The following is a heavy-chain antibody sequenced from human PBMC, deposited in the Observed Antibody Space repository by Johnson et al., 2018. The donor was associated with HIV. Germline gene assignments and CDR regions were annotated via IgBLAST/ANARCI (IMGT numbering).Heavy chain of an antibody. J-gene: IGHJ3*02. D-gene: IGHD3-16*01. V-gene: IGHV3-33*01. CDR3: FDI. Sequence: QVQLVESGGGVVQPGRSLRLSCAASGFTFSSYGMHWVRQAPGKWLEWVAVIWYDGSNIYYADSVKGRLTISRDNAKNSLYLQLNSPRAWGDLAPDAFDIWGQGTMVIVSS. CDR1: GFTFSSYG. CDR2: IWYDGSNI.